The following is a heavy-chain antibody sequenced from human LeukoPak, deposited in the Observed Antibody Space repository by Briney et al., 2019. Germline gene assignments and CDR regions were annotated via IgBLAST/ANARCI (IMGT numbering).Heavy chain of an antibody. Sequence: GESLKISCKGSGYSFTSYWIGWVRQMSGKGLEWMGIIYPGDSDTRYSPSFQGQVTISADKSISTAYLQWSSLKASDTAMYYCARRYYGSGSYGWFDPWGQGTLVTVSS. CDR3: ARRYYGSGSYGWFDP. CDR1: GYSFTSYW. D-gene: IGHD3-10*01. V-gene: IGHV5-51*01. CDR2: IYPGDSDT. J-gene: IGHJ5*02.